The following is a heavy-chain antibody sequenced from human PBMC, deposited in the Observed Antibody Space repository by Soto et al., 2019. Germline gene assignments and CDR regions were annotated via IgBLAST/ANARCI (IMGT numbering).Heavy chain of an antibody. CDR2: IYYSGST. CDR3: ARELTIFGVAHRGSTQYYFDY. D-gene: IGHD3-3*01. J-gene: IGHJ4*02. Sequence: QVQLQESGPGLVKPSQTLSLTCTVSGGSISSGGYYWSWIRQHPGKGLEWIGYIYYSGSTYYNPSLKSRVTISVDTSKNQFSLKLSSVTAADTAVYYCARELTIFGVAHRGSTQYYFDYWGQGTLVTVSS. CDR1: GGSISSGGYY. V-gene: IGHV4-31*03.